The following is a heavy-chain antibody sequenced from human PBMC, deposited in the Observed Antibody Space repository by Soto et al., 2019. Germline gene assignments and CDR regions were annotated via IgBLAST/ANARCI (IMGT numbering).Heavy chain of an antibody. Sequence: PSETLSLTCAVYGGSSSGSYWTWIRQSPEKGLEWIGEISSGSTNYNPSLKSRVTISADTSKNQFSLKLTSVTAADTAVYYCARGRTVRNYADDSSDYFYFFDYWGQGTQVTVSS. CDR1: GGSSSGSY. J-gene: IGHJ4*02. CDR3: ARGRTVRNYADDSSDYFYFFDY. V-gene: IGHV4-34*01. D-gene: IGHD3-22*01. CDR2: ISSGST.